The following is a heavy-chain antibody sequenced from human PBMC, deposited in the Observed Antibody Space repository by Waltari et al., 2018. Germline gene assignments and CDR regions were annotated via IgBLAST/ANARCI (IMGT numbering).Heavy chain of an antibody. Sequence: QVQLVQSGAEVQKPGASVKVSCKTSGYTFTGYFIHWVRQAPGLGLEWMGWINSNMGVTNDAQKFQLRVTMTRDTSISTSDMELSTLRSDDTAVYYCARLGQIVGCYSFDVWGQGTMVTVSS. CDR3: ARLGQIVGCYSFDV. CDR2: INSNMGVT. J-gene: IGHJ3*01. D-gene: IGHD6-6*01. V-gene: IGHV1-2*02. CDR1: GYTFTGYF.